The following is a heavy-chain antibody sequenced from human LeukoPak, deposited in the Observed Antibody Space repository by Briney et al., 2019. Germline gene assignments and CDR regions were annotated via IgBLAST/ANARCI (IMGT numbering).Heavy chain of an antibody. CDR1: GFTFSSYV. CDR2: ISSNGVDT. J-gene: IGHJ3*02. Sequence: GGSLRLSCSASGFTFSSYVMYWVRQAPGKGLEYVSAISSNGVDTYYADSVKGRFTISRDNSKNTLYLQMSSLKTEDTAVYYCAKGRTTGESAFDIWGQGTMVTVSS. D-gene: IGHD7-27*01. CDR3: AKGRTTGESAFDI. V-gene: IGHV3-64D*06.